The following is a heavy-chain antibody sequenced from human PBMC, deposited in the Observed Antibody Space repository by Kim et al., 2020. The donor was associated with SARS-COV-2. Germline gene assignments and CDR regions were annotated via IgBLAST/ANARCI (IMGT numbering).Heavy chain of an antibody. CDR3: AREGGSMELPPNNWFDP. Sequence: VKGRFTISRDNSKNTLYLQMISLRAEDTAVYYCAREGGSMELPPNNWFDPWGQGTLVTVSS. D-gene: IGHD1-7*01. V-gene: IGHV3-30*07. J-gene: IGHJ5*02.